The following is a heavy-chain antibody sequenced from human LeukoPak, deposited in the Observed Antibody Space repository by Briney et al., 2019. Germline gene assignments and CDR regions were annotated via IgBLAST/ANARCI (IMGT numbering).Heavy chain of an antibody. Sequence: ASVTVSCKASGYTFTGYYMHWVRQAPGQGLEWMGWINPDSGGTSYAQKFQGRVTMTRDTSISTAYMELTRLRSDDTAVYYCARVSNGNYLLDYWGQGTLVTVSS. V-gene: IGHV1-2*02. D-gene: IGHD4-17*01. CDR1: GYTFTGYY. J-gene: IGHJ4*02. CDR3: ARVSNGNYLLDY. CDR2: INPDSGGT.